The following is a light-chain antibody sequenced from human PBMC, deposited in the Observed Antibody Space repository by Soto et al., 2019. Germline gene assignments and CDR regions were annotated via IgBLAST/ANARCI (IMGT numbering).Light chain of an antibody. Sequence: EIVLTQSPGTLSLSPGERATLSCRASQTFTSGFLAWYQQKPGQAPRLLIYGASSRATGIPDRFSGSGSGTDFTLTISNLQSEDFVVYYCQQYNNWPSTVGQGTKVDIK. V-gene: IGKV3-20*01. CDR1: QTFTSGF. CDR3: QQYNNWPST. J-gene: IGKJ1*01. CDR2: GAS.